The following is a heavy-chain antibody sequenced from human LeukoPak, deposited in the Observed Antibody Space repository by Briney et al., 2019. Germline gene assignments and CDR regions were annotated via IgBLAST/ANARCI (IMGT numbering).Heavy chain of an antibody. CDR3: ARGTLYSGWSYYFGY. J-gene: IGHJ4*02. V-gene: IGHV4-4*07. Sequence: SETLSLTCTVSGGSISSYYWSWIRQPAGKGLEWIGRIYTSGSTNYNPSLKSRVTMSVDTSKNQFSLKLSSVTATDTAVCYCARGTLYSGWSYYFGYWGQGSQVTVSS. CDR2: IYTSGST. CDR1: GGSISSYY. D-gene: IGHD6-19*01.